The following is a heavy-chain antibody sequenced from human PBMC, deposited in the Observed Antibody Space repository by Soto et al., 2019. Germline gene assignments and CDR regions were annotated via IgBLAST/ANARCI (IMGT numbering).Heavy chain of an antibody. CDR2: VSAYNGNT. D-gene: IGHD2-2*01. J-gene: IGHJ6*03. Sequence: ASVKVSCKASGYTFTSYGISWVRQAPGQGLEWMGWVSAYNGNTNYAQKLQGRVTMTTDTSTSTAYMELRSLRSDDTAVYYCARRIVVVPAAMGHYYYYYMDVWGKGTTVTVSS. CDR3: ARRIVVVPAAMGHYYYYYMDV. V-gene: IGHV1-18*01. CDR1: GYTFTSYG.